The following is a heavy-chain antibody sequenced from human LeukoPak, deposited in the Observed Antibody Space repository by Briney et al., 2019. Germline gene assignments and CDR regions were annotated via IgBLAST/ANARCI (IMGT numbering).Heavy chain of an antibody. CDR2: IKQDGSDK. J-gene: IGHJ6*03. Sequence: GGSLRLSCAASGFTFSSYFMSWVRQAPGKGLEWVANIKQDGSDKYYMDSVKGRFTISRDNAKISMYLQMNSLRAEGTAVYYCARYVRGSYFYMDVWGKGTTVTVSS. D-gene: IGHD3-10*01. V-gene: IGHV3-7*01. CDR1: GFTFSSYF. CDR3: ARYVRGSYFYMDV.